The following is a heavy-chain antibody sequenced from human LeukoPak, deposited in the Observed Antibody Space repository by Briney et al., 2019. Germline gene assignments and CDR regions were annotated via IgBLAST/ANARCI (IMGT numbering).Heavy chain of an antibody. J-gene: IGHJ4*02. CDR3: ARDVLGAICGFDY. CDR1: GYLFTSNG. Sequence: ASVKVSCKASGYLFTSNGISWVRQAPGQGLEWMGWIGADSANTKYAQSLQGRVTMTADSSTTTVYMELRSLRSDDTAVYYCARDVLGAICGFDYWGQGTLVSVPS. D-gene: IGHD1-26*01. CDR2: IGADSANT. V-gene: IGHV1-18*01.